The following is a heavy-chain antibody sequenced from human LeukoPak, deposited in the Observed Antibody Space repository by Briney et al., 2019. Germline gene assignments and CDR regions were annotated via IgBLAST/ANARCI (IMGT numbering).Heavy chain of an antibody. V-gene: IGHV1-18*01. J-gene: IGHJ4*02. CDR3: AREDGYSNLFDY. CDR2: ISAYNGNT. CDR1: GGTFSSYA. D-gene: IGHD5-18*01. Sequence: ASVKVSCKASGGTFSSYAISWVRQAPGQGLEWMGWISAYNGNTNYAQKLQGRVTMTTDTSTSTAYMELRSLRSDDTAVYYCAREDGYSNLFDYWGQGTLVTVSS.